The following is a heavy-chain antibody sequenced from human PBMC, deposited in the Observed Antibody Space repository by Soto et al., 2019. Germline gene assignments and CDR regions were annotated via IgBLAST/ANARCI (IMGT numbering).Heavy chain of an antibody. Sequence: GASVKVSCKASGYSFLDYDINWVRQATGQGLEWMGWMTPNSGNTGYAQKFQGRVTLTRDTSIGTAYMELSSLKSEDTAVYYCARNPYSSGLFDLWGQGTLVTVSS. CDR1: GYSFLDYD. CDR2: MTPNSGNT. V-gene: IGHV1-8*01. D-gene: IGHD6-19*01. J-gene: IGHJ5*02. CDR3: ARNPYSSGLFDL.